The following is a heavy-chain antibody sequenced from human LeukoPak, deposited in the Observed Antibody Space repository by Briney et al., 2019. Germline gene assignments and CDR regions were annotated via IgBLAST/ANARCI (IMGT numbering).Heavy chain of an antibody. Sequence: SETLSLTCTVSGGSISSYYWSWIRQPPGKGLEWIGYIYYSGSTNYNPSLKSRVTISVDTSKNQFSLKLSSVTAADTAVYYCARRSYYYDSSGYYDYWGQGTLATVSS. D-gene: IGHD3-22*01. V-gene: IGHV4-59*08. CDR2: IYYSGST. CDR3: ARRSYYYDSSGYYDY. J-gene: IGHJ4*02. CDR1: GGSISSYY.